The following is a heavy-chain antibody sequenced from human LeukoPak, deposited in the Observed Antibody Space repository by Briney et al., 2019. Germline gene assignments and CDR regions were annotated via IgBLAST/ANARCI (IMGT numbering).Heavy chain of an antibody. J-gene: IGHJ6*03. CDR1: GYTFTSYG. Sequence: ASVKVSCKASGYTFTSYGISWVRQAPGQGLEWMGWISAYNGNTNYAQKLQGRVTMTTDTSTSTAYMELRSLRSDDTAVYYCARIQELLWFGEGYMDVWGKGTTVTISS. CDR3: ARIQELLWFGEGYMDV. CDR2: ISAYNGNT. D-gene: IGHD3-10*01. V-gene: IGHV1-18*01.